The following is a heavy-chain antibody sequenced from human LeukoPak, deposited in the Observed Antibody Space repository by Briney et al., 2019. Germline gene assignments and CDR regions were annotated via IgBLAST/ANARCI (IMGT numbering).Heavy chain of an antibody. D-gene: IGHD3-3*01. V-gene: IGHV1-24*01. CDR3: TTRSGDFWSGFVN. Sequence: ASVTVSFTFSGNSLSKLSIQWVRQAPGKGLECMGGFDPEEAKMVYAQNFQGRVTMTEDTSTQTAYMELSGLTSDDTAVYYCTTRSGDFWSGFVNWGQGSLVTVSS. CDR1: GNSLSKLS. J-gene: IGHJ4*02. CDR2: FDPEEAKM.